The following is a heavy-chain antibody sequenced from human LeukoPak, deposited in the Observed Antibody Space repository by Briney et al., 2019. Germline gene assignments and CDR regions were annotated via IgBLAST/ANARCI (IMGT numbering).Heavy chain of an antibody. Sequence: ASVKVSCKASGYTFTGSYINGVRQAPGQGLEWMRRINPNSGDTNVAQKFQGRVTLTRDTSISTSYMELSSLRSDDTAVYFCAKVREVGTNIEVVVVDISGAFDMWGQGTKVTVSS. CDR2: INPNSGDT. V-gene: IGHV1-2*06. D-gene: IGHD2-15*01. CDR3: AKVREVGTNIEVVVVDISGAFDM. CDR1: GYTFTGSY. J-gene: IGHJ3*02.